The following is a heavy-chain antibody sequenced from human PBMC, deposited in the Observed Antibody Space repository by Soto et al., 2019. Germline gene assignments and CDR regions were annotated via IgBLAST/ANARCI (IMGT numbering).Heavy chain of an antibody. D-gene: IGHD3-3*01. CDR1: GFTFSSYA. J-gene: IGHJ6*02. CDR3: ARELTIFGVVPNYYYYGMDV. Sequence: GGSLRLSCAASGFTFSSYAMHWVRQAPGKGLEWVAVISYDGSNKYYADSVKGRFTISRDNSKNTLYLQMNSLRAEDTAVYYCARELTIFGVVPNYYYYGMDVWGQGTTVTVSS. CDR2: ISYDGSNK. V-gene: IGHV3-30-3*01.